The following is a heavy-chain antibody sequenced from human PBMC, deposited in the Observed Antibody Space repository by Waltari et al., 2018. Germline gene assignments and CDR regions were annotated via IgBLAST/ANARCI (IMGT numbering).Heavy chain of an antibody. Sequence: QLQLQESGPGLVKPSETLSLTCTVSGGSISSSSYYWGWIRQPPGKGLEWIGSIYYSGSTYYNPSLKSRVTISVDTSKNQFYLKLSSVTAADTAVYYCARQKQWELLINWFDPWGQGTLVTVSS. CDR3: ARQKQWELLINWFDP. CDR2: IYYSGST. V-gene: IGHV4-39*01. D-gene: IGHD1-26*01. CDR1: GGSISSSSYY. J-gene: IGHJ5*02.